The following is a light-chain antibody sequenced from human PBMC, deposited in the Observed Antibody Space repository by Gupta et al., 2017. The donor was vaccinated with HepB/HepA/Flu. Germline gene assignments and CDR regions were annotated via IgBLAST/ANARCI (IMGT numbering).Light chain of an antibody. V-gene: IGKV1D-12*01. CDR3: LQAYSHPLT. CDR2: ETS. CDR1: QDISRY. Sequence: DIQMTQSPSSVSASVGDRVTITCRASQDISRYLAWYQQRPGKAPKLLIYETSSLHSGVPSRFSGSRSGTDFILTIYSLQPEEFATYYCLQAYSHPLTFGQGTLLDIK. J-gene: IGKJ5*01.